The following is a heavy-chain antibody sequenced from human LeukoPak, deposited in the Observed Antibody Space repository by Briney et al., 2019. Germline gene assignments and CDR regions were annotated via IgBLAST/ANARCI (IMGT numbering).Heavy chain of an antibody. V-gene: IGHV3-23*01. D-gene: IGHD2/OR15-2a*01. Sequence: GGSLRLSCAASGFTFSSYAMSWVRQAPGKRLEWVSVIISSGGNTYHADSVKGRFTISRDNSKNTLYLQMNSLRAEDTAVYYCAKNSGEYYVYRYMDDWGKGTTVTVSS. CDR2: IISSGGNT. CDR3: AKNSGEYYVYRYMDD. CDR1: GFTFSSYA. J-gene: IGHJ6*03.